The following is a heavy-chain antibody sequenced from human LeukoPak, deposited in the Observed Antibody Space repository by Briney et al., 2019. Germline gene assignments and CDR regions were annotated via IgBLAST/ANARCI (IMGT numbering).Heavy chain of an antibody. D-gene: IGHD2-2*01. CDR3: ASGGYCSSTSCYPTWFDP. CDR2: VSYTGST. Sequence: PSETLSLTCTVSGGSISSSSYYWGWIRQPPGKGLEWIGYVSYTGSTNYNPSLQSRVTMSIDTSKNRFSLKLSSVTAADTAVYYCASGGYCSSTSCYPTWFDPWGQGTLVTVSS. CDR1: GGSISSSSYY. V-gene: IGHV4-61*05. J-gene: IGHJ5*02.